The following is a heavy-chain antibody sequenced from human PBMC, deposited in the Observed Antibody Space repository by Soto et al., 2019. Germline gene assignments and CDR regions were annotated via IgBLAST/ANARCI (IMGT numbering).Heavy chain of an antibody. CDR3: ARDLGSLASGAPS. V-gene: IGHV4-4*07. J-gene: IGHJ1*01. D-gene: IGHD3-10*01. CDR1: CGSINSYL. CDR2: VYSSGTT. Sequence: SETLSLTCSVSCGSINSYLWSWIRQPAGKGLDWIGRVYSSGTTDYNPALNSRATMSVETSKNQFSLNLSSVTAADKAVYYCARDLGSLASGAPSRGQAIQVT.